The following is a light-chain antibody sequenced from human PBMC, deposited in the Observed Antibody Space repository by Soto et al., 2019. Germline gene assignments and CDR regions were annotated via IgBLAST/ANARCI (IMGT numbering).Light chain of an antibody. Sequence: AIQMTQSPSSLSASVGDRVTNTCRASQDISNDLGWYQEKPGQAPKLLIYAASNLQSGVPSRFSGSGSGTDFTLTISSLQPEDFATYYCLQDYNYPWTFGQGTKVEI. V-gene: IGKV1-6*01. CDR3: LQDYNYPWT. CDR1: QDISND. CDR2: AAS. J-gene: IGKJ1*01.